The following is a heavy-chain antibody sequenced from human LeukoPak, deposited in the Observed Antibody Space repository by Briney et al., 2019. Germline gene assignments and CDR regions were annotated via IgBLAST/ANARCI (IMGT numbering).Heavy chain of an antibody. V-gene: IGHV1-2*02. D-gene: IGHD1-1*01. Sequence: GASVKVSCKASGYTFTGYYMHWVRQAPGQGLEWMGWISPNSGGTNYAQKFQGRVTMTRDTFISTAYMELSRLRSDDTAVYYCARDSGTVNWFDPWGQGTLVTVSS. CDR3: ARDSGTVNWFDP. J-gene: IGHJ5*02. CDR1: GYTFTGYY. CDR2: ISPNSGGT.